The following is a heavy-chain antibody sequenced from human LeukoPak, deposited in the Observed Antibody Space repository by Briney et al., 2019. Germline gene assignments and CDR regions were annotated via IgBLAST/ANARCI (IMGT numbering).Heavy chain of an antibody. D-gene: IGHD5-18*01. CDR3: ARDRGYSYGSYYYYGMDV. CDR1: GGSISSYY. CDR2: IFYSGST. J-gene: IGHJ6*02. V-gene: IGHV4-59*01. Sequence: SETLSLTCTVSGGSISSYYWSWIRQPPGKALEWIGYIFYSGSTNYNPSLKSRVTISVDTSENQFSLKLSSVTAADTAVYYCARDRGYSYGSYYYYGMDVWGQGTTVTVSS.